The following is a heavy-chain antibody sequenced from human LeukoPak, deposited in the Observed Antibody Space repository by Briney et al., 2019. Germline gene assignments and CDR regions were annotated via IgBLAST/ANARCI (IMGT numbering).Heavy chain of an antibody. Sequence: PGGSPRLSCAASGFTVSSNYMSWVRQAPGKGLEWVSVIYSGGSTYYADSVKGRFTISRDNSKNTLYLQMNSLRAEDTAVYYCARGRISIGFDYWGQGTLVTVSS. D-gene: IGHD2-15*01. CDR3: ARGRISIGFDY. J-gene: IGHJ4*02. CDR2: IYSGGST. CDR1: GFTVSSNY. V-gene: IGHV3-53*01.